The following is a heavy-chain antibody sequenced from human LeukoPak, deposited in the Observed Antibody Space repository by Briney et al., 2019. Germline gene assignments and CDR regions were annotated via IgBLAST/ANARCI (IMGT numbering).Heavy chain of an antibody. V-gene: IGHV1-2*02. D-gene: IGHD5-24*01. CDR1: GYTFTGYY. J-gene: IGHJ3*02. CDR3: ARDHKGGDGADAFDI. Sequence: VASVKVSCKASGYTFTGYYMHWVRQAPGQGLEWMGWINPNSGGTNYAQKFQGRVTMTRDTSISTAYMELSRLRSDDTALYYCARDHKGGDGADAFDIWGHGTMVTVSS. CDR2: INPNSGGT.